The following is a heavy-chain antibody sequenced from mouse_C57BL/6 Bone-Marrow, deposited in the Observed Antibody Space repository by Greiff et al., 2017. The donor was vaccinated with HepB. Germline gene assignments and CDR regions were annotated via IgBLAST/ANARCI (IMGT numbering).Heavy chain of an antibody. CDR1: GYAFSSSW. V-gene: IGHV1-82*01. Sequence: QVQLKESGPELVKPGASVKISCKASGYAFSSSWMNWVKQRPGKGLEWIGRIYPGDGDTNYNGKFKGKATLTADKSSSTAYMQLSSLTSEDSAVYFCARREIYYDYEGFDYWGQGTTLTVSS. D-gene: IGHD2-4*01. CDR2: IYPGDGDT. CDR3: ARREIYYDYEGFDY. J-gene: IGHJ2*01.